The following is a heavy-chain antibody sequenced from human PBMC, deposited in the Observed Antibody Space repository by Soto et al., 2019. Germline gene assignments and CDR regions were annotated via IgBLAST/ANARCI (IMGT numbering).Heavy chain of an antibody. J-gene: IGHJ6*02. CDR1: GYSFTSYW. CDR3: ARLTTVSYYGMDV. D-gene: IGHD4-17*01. Sequence: GESLKISCKGSGYSFTSYWIGWVRQMPGKGLEWMGIIYPGDSDTRYSPSFQGQVTISADKSISTAYLQWSSLKASDTAVYYCARLTTVSYYGMDVWGQGTTVTV. V-gene: IGHV5-51*01. CDR2: IYPGDSDT.